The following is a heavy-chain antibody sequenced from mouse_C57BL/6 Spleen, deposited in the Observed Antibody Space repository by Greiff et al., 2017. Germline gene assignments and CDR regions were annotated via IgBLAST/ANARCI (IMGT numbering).Heavy chain of an antibody. CDR1: GYTFTSYW. J-gene: IGHJ4*01. V-gene: IGHV1-69*01. D-gene: IGHD5-5*01. CDR2: IDPSDSYT. CDR3: ARGGNHYQNAMHY. Sequence: QVQLQQPGAELVMPGASVKLSCKASGYTFTSYWMHWVKQRPGQGLEWIGEIDPSDSYTNYNQKFKGKSTLTIDKSSSTAYMQLSSLTSEDSAVYYCARGGNHYQNAMHYWAQGTSVTVSS.